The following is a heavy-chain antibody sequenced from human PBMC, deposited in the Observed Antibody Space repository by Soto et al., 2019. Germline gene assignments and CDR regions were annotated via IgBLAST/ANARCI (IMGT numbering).Heavy chain of an antibody. CDR3: ARGGSSGYYYYYGMDV. D-gene: IGHD6-19*01. J-gene: IGHJ6*02. Sequence: GGSLRLSCAASGFTFSSYGMHWVRQAPGKGLEWVAVIWYDGSNKYYADSVKGRFTISRDNSKNTLYLQMNSLRAEDTAVYYCARGGSSGYYYYYGMDVWGQGTTVTVSS. CDR2: IWYDGSNK. V-gene: IGHV3-33*01. CDR1: GFTFSSYG.